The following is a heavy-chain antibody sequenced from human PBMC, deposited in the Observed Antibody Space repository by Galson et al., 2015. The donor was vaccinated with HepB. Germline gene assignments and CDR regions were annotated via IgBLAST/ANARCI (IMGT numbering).Heavy chain of an antibody. D-gene: IGHD6-13*01. Sequence: LRLSCAASGFTFSSYSMNWVRQAPGKGLEWVSSISSSSSYIYYADSVKGRFTISRDNAKNSLYLQMNSLRAEDTAVYYCARDWQQLVLGDAFDIWGQGTMVTVSS. CDR1: GFTFSSYS. J-gene: IGHJ3*02. CDR2: ISSSSSYI. CDR3: ARDWQQLVLGDAFDI. V-gene: IGHV3-21*01.